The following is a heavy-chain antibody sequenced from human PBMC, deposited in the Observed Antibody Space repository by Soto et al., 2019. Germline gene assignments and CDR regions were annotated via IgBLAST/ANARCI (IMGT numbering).Heavy chain of an antibody. D-gene: IGHD2-21*02. J-gene: IGHJ5*02. CDR1: GGSISSSSYF. V-gene: IGHV4-39*01. CDR3: ARHPSDFWFDP. CDR2: IYYSGST. Sequence: WETLSLTCSVSGGSISSSSYFWGLIRQPPGKGLEWIGSIYYSGSTYYNPSLKSRVTVSVDTSKNQFSLKLSSVTAADTAVYYCARHPSDFWFDPWGQGTLVTVSS.